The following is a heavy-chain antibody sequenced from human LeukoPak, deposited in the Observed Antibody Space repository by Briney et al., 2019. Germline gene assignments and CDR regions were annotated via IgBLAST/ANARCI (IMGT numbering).Heavy chain of an antibody. CDR2: VHLNGAT. Sequence: PSGTLSLTCAVSGGSITTTNWWSWVRQPPGKGLERIGEVHLNGATNYNPSLESRFSMSIDKSNNHLSLEVTSVTAADTAMYYCTRESGAFSPFGFWGQGTLVTVSS. D-gene: IGHD1-26*01. J-gene: IGHJ4*02. CDR3: TRESGAFSPFGF. V-gene: IGHV4-4*02. CDR1: GGSITTTNW.